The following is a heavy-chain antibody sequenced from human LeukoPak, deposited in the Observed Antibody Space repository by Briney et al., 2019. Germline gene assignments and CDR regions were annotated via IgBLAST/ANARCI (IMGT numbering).Heavy chain of an antibody. J-gene: IGHJ4*02. Sequence: GGSLRLSCAASGFTFSSYAMSWVRQAPGKGLEWVSAISGSGGSTYYADSVKGRFTISRDNSKNTLYLQMNSLRAEDTAVYYCERSDIVATISYFDYWSQGTLVTVSS. CDR3: ERSDIVATISYFDY. D-gene: IGHD5-12*01. CDR1: GFTFSSYA. CDR2: ISGSGGST. V-gene: IGHV3-23*01.